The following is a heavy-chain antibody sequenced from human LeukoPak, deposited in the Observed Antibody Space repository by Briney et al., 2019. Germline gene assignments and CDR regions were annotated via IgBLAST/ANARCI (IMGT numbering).Heavy chain of an antibody. CDR3: AKEKDFWPFDS. CDR2: ISGSGGST. V-gene: IGHV3-23*01. CDR1: GFIFSSYA. J-gene: IGHJ4*02. D-gene: IGHD3-3*01. Sequence: GGSLRLSCAASGFIFSSYAMSWVCQAPGKGLEWVSAISGSGGSTYYADSVKGRFTISRDNSKNTLYLQMNSLRDEDTAVYYCAKEKDFWPFDSWGQGTLVTVSS.